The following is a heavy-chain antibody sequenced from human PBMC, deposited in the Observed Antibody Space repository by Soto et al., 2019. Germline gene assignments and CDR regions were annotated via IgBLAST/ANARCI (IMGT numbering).Heavy chain of an antibody. Sequence: GESLKISCKGSGYSFTSYWIGWVRQMPGKGLEWVGIIYPGDSDTRYSPSFQGQVTISADKSISTAYLQWSSLKASDTAMYYCARRQGAHYDILTGYSPLYYYGMDVWGQGTTVTVSS. J-gene: IGHJ6*02. V-gene: IGHV5-51*01. CDR3: ARRQGAHYDILTGYSPLYYYGMDV. CDR1: GYSFTSYW. D-gene: IGHD3-9*01. CDR2: IYPGDSDT.